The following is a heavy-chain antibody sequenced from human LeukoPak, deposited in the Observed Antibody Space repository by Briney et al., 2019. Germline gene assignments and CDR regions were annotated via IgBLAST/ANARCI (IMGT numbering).Heavy chain of an antibody. Sequence: SETLSLTCAVYGGSFSGYYWSWIRQPPGKGLEWIGEINHSGSTNYNPSLKSRVTISVDTSKNQFSLKLSSVTAEDTAVYYCARPSCSGGSCYPYYFDYWGQGTLVTVSS. CDR3: ARPSCSGGSCYPYYFDY. CDR1: GGSFSGYY. D-gene: IGHD2-15*01. CDR2: INHSGST. V-gene: IGHV4-34*01. J-gene: IGHJ4*02.